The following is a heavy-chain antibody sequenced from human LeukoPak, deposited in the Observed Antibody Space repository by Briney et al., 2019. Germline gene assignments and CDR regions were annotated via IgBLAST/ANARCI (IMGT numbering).Heavy chain of an antibody. V-gene: IGHV1-69*13. Sequence: SVKVSCKASGGTFSSYAISWVRQAPGQGLXXXXXXXPIFGTANYAXXXXXXXXITADESTSTAYMELSSLRSEDTAVYYCARCPIEMWELPNWFDPWGQGTLVTVSS. CDR3: ARCPIEMWELPNWFDP. CDR2: XXPIFGTA. CDR1: GGTFSSYA. D-gene: IGHD1-26*01. J-gene: IGHJ5*02.